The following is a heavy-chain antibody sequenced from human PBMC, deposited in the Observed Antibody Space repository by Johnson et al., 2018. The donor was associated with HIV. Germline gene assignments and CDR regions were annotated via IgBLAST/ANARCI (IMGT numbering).Heavy chain of an antibody. CDR2: ISYDGGNK. CDR3: ARAIRYYGSGTLLGGAFDI. D-gene: IGHD3-10*01. CDR1: GFIFSGFG. V-gene: IGHV3-30-3*01. Sequence: QVQLVESGGGVVQPGRSLRLSCAASGFIFSGFGLHWVRQAPCKGLEWVASISYDGGNKYYADSVKGRFTISRDNSKNTLYLQMNSLRAEDTAVYYCARAIRYYGSGTLLGGAFDIWGQGTMVTVSS. J-gene: IGHJ3*02.